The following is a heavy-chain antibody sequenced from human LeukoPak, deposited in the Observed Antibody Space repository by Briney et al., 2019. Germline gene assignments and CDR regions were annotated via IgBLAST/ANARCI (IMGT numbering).Heavy chain of an antibody. Sequence: PSETLSLTCTVSGGSISSYYSSWIRQPPGKGLEWIGYIYTSGSTNYNPSLKSRVTISVDTSKNQFSLKLSSVTAADTAVYYCAKSIAPRPWWFDPWGQGTLVTVSS. V-gene: IGHV4-4*09. D-gene: IGHD6-6*01. CDR3: AKSIAPRPWWFDP. CDR1: GGSISSYY. J-gene: IGHJ5*02. CDR2: IYTSGST.